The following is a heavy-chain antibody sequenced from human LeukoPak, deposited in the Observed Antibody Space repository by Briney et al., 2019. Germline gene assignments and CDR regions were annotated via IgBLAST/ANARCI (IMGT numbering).Heavy chain of an antibody. Sequence: SETLSLTCTVSGGSISSGGYYWSWIRQHPGKGLEWIGYIYYSGSTNYNPSLKSRVTISVDTSKNQFSLKLSSVTAADTAVYYCARGSLGAFDIWGQGTMVTVSS. D-gene: IGHD2-15*01. V-gene: IGHV4-61*08. J-gene: IGHJ3*02. CDR1: GGSISSGGYY. CDR2: IYYSGST. CDR3: ARGSLGAFDI.